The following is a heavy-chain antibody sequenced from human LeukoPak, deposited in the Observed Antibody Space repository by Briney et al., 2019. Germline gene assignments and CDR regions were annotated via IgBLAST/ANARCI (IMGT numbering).Heavy chain of an antibody. V-gene: IGHV3-23*01. J-gene: IGHJ4*02. Sequence: GGSLRLSCAASGFTFRRYGMTWVRQAPGKGLDWVSSVSDSGRNTYYADSVKGRFTISRHNSRNTLYLQMNSLRAEDTAVYYCAREYHDSSGYLDYWGQGTLVTVSS. CDR3: AREYHDSSGYLDY. CDR2: VSDSGRNT. D-gene: IGHD3-22*01. CDR1: GFTFRRYG.